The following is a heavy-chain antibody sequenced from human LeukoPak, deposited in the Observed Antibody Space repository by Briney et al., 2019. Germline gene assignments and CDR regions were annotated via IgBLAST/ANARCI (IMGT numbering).Heavy chain of an antibody. Sequence: SETLSLTCAVYGGSFTAFFWSWIRQSPEKGLEWIGEISHNGSTSYSPSFESRVTITVDASTNQFSLHVKSVSAADTAVYYCARRRLRYHPGFDPWGQGTLVTVSS. V-gene: IGHV4-34*01. D-gene: IGHD3-9*01. CDR2: ISHNGST. CDR3: ARRRLRYHPGFDP. J-gene: IGHJ5*02. CDR1: GGSFTAFF.